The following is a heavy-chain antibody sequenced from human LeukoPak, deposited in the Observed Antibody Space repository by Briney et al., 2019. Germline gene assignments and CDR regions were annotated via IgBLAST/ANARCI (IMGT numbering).Heavy chain of an antibody. CDR1: GFTFSSYA. V-gene: IGHV3-30-3*01. CDR2: ISYDGSNK. D-gene: IGHD1-14*01. CDR3: AKVSGGGLYYDGMDV. J-gene: IGHJ6*02. Sequence: PGRSLRLSCAASGFTFSSYAMHWVRQAPGKGLEWVAVISYDGSNKYYADSVKGRFTISRDNSKNTLYLQMNSLRAEDTAVYYCAKVSGGGLYYDGMDVWGQGTTVTVSS.